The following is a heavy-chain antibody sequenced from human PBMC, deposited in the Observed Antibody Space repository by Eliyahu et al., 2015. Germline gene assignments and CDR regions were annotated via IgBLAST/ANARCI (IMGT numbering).Heavy chain of an antibody. CDR3: VRHESSGWFNDAFDI. CDR1: GXSIXRTNYX. V-gene: IGHV4-39*01. CDR2: LSYSGST. J-gene: IGHJ3*02. Sequence: QLQLQESGPGLVKPSETLSVTCTVSGXSIXRTNYXWDWIRQPPGKGLKWIGSLSYSGSTYXNPSLKSRVTIAVDTSKNQFSLKLSSVTAADTAVYYCVRHESSGWFNDAFDIWGQGTMVTVSP. D-gene: IGHD6-19*01.